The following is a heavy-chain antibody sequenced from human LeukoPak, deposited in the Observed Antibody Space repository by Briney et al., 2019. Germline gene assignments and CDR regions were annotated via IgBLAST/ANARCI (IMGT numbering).Heavy chain of an antibody. D-gene: IGHD2-21*01. CDR2: ISGSGGST. V-gene: IGHV3-23*01. CDR3: AKDLICDPSEKCVDY. CDR1: GFTFSSYA. Sequence: GGSLRLSCAASGFTFSSYAMSWVRQAPGKGLEWVSAISGSGGSTYYADSVKGRFTISRDNSKNTLYLQMNSLRAEDTAVYYCAKDLICDPSEKCVDYWGQGTLVTVSS. J-gene: IGHJ4*02.